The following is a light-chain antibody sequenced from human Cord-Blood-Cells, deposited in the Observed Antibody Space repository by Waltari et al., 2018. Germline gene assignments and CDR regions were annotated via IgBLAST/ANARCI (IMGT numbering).Light chain of an antibody. Sequence: QSALTQPASVSGSPGQSITISCTGTSSDVGSYNLVSWYQQHPGKAPKLMIYEGSKLPSGVSNRFSGSKSCNTASLTISVLQAEDEADYDCCSYAGSSTFRVFGGGTKLTVL. CDR2: EGS. CDR3: CSYAGSSTFRV. CDR1: SSDVGSYNL. V-gene: IGLV2-23*03. J-gene: IGLJ2*01.